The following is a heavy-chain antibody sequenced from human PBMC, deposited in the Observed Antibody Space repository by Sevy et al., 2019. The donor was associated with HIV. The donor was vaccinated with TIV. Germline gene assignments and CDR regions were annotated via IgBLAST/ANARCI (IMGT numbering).Heavy chain of an antibody. CDR1: GFTFNSYG. Sequence: GGSLRLSCAASGFTFNSYGMHWVRQAPGKGLEWVAVIWYDGKNKEYADSVKGRFTVYRDNSKNTLYLQMNRLRAEDTAVYYCASERIAVAGIGYYFDYWGREPWSPSPQ. CDR3: ASERIAVAGIGYYFDY. CDR2: IWYDGKNK. V-gene: IGHV3-33*01. J-gene: IGHJ4*02. D-gene: IGHD6-19*01.